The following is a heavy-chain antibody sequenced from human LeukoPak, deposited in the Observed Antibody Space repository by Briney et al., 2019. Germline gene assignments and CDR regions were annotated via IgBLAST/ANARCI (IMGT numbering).Heavy chain of an antibody. V-gene: IGHV3-30*02. J-gene: IGHJ4*02. Sequence: PGGSLRLSCAASGFTFSSYGTHWVRQAPSKGLEWVAFIRYDGSNKYYADPVKGRFTISRDNSKNTLYLQMNSLRAEDTAVYYCAKGEGGYYFFDYWGQGTLGTVSS. CDR1: GFTFSSYG. CDR3: AKGEGGYYFFDY. CDR2: IRYDGSNK. D-gene: IGHD5-12*01.